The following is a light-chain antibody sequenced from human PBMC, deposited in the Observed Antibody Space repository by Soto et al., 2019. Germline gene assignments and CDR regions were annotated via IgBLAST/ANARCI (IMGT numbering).Light chain of an antibody. CDR2: DAS. J-gene: IGKJ3*01. CDR1: QSISSW. V-gene: IGKV1-5*01. Sequence: DIQMTQSPSTLSASVGDRVTITCRASQSISSWLAWYQQKPGKAPKLLIYDASSLESGVPSRFSGSGSGTEFSLTISSLQPDDFATYFYQQYNSYFITFGPGTKVGIK. CDR3: QQYNSYFIT.